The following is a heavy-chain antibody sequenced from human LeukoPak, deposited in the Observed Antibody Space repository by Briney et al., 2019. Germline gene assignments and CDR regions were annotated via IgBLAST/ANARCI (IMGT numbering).Heavy chain of an antibody. D-gene: IGHD3-22*01. CDR3: ARDQFSSGYYYYFDY. CDR2: IYSGGST. CDR1: GFTVSSNY. J-gene: IGHJ4*02. V-gene: IGHV3-66*01. Sequence: GGSLRLSCAASGFTVSSNYMSWVRQAPGKGLEGVSVIYSGGSTYYEDSVKGRFTISRDNSKNTLYLQMNSMSAEETAVYYCARDQFSSGYYYYFDYWGQGTLVTVSS.